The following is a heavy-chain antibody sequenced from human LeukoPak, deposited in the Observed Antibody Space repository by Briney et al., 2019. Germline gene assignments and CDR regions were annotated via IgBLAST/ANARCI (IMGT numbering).Heavy chain of an antibody. V-gene: IGHV4-4*02. D-gene: IGHD3-22*01. Sequence: SGTLSLTCAVSGGSISSSNWWSWVRQPPGKGLEWIGEIYHSGSTNYNPSLKSRVTISVDTSKNQFSLKLSSVTAADTAVYYCARGYYYDSSGSEDPGDYWGQGTLVTVSS. J-gene: IGHJ4*02. CDR1: GGSISSSNW. CDR3: ARGYYYDSSGSEDPGDY. CDR2: IYHSGST.